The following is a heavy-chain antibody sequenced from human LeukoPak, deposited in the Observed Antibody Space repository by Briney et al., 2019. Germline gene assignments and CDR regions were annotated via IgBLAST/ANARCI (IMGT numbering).Heavy chain of an antibody. D-gene: IGHD4-17*01. Sequence: SETLSLTCAVYGGSFSGYYWSWIRQPPGKGLEWIGEINHSGSTNYNPSLKSRVTISVDTSKNQFSLKLSSVTAADTAVYYCAGAGTQHGDHRTFGIWGQGTMVTVSS. CDR3: AGAGTQHGDHRTFGI. V-gene: IGHV4-34*01. CDR1: GGSFSGYY. J-gene: IGHJ3*02. CDR2: INHSGST.